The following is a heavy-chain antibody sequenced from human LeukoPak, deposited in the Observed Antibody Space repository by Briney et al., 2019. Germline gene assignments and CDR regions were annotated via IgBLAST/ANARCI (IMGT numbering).Heavy chain of an antibody. CDR3: ARDVVGAYGTKALDD. J-gene: IGHJ4*02. CDR2: IIPIIGTA. Sequence: ASVKFSCKASGGTFSRYLISWVRQAPGQGLEWMGGIIPIIGTADYIQKFQDRVTITADESTTTSYMELRSLRSDDTAVYYCARDVVGAYGTKALDDWGQGTLVTVSA. CDR1: GGTFSRYL. V-gene: IGHV1-69*13. D-gene: IGHD1-26*01.